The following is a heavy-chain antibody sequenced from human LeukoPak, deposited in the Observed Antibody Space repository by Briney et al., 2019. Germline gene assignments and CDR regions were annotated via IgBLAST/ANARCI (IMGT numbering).Heavy chain of an antibody. CDR1: GGSISSGDYY. V-gene: IGHV4-30-4*01. CDR2: MYYSGST. CDR3: ARPYYYDSRIDP. D-gene: IGHD3-22*01. J-gene: IGHJ5*02. Sequence: SQTLSLTCTVSGGSISSGDYYWSWIRQPPGKGLEWIAYMYYSGSTYYDPSLKSRVTMSADTSKNQLSLKLSSVTSADTAVYYCARPYYYDSRIDPWGQGILVTVSS.